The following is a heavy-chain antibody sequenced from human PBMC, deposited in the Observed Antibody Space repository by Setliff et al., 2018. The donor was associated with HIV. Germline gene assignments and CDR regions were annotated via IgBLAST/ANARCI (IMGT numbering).Heavy chain of an antibody. CDR3: ARDLPGSYNGYLNY. CDR2: IKRKTDGGTT. D-gene: IGHD1-1*01. Sequence: GGSLRLSCTASGFTFTNAWLSWVRQAPGKGLEWIARIKRKTDGGTTDYAAPVKGRFSISRDDSRNTLYLQMNGLRVDDTAVYYCARDLPGSYNGYLNYWGQGTLVTVSS. CDR1: GFTFTNAW. J-gene: IGHJ4*02. V-gene: IGHV3-15*01.